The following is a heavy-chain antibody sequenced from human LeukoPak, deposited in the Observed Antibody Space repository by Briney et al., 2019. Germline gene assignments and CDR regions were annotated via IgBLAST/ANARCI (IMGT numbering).Heavy chain of an antibody. CDR3: VRGSAAGDY. V-gene: IGHV3-74*01. CDR2: INSDGSSA. Sequence: GGSLRLSCAASGFTFSNYWMHWVRQAPGKGLVWVSRINSDGSSASYADSVKGRFTMSRDNAKNTLYLQMNSLRAEDTAVYYCVRGSAAGDYWGQGTLVTVSS. J-gene: IGHJ4*02. CDR1: GFTFSNYW. D-gene: IGHD3-10*01.